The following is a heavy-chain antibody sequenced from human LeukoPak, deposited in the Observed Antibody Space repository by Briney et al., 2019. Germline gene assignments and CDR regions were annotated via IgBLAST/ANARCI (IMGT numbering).Heavy chain of an antibody. CDR3: VRVRDRYNDAYDI. J-gene: IGHJ3*02. V-gene: IGHV1-18*01. CDR2: ISAYNGNT. CDR1: GYTFTSYG. Sequence: ASVTVSCKASGYTFTSYGISWVRQAPGQGLEWMVWISAYNGNTNYAQKLQGRVTITIDTSTSTAYMELSSLRSEDTAIYYCVRVRDRYNDAYDIWGQRTMVTVTS. D-gene: IGHD5-24*01.